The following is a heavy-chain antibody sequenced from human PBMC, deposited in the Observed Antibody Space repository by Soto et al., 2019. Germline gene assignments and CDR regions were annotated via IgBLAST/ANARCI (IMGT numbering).Heavy chain of an antibody. D-gene: IGHD2-15*01. CDR3: ATGLARPLGYCSGGSCIFDY. CDR1: GYTFTSYG. V-gene: IGHV1-18*01. Sequence: ASVKVSCKASGYTFTSYGISWVRQAPGQGLEWMGWISAYNGNTNYAQKLQGRVTMTTDTSTDTAYMELSSLRSEDTAVYYCATGLARPLGYCSGGSCIFDYWGQGTLVTVSS. J-gene: IGHJ4*02. CDR2: ISAYNGNT.